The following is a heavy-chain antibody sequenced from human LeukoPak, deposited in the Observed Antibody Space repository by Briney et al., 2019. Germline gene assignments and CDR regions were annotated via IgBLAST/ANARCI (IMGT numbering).Heavy chain of an antibody. CDR3: ARGARGYSYGHYYYYMDV. CDR2: IYYSGST. D-gene: IGHD5-18*01. Sequence: PSETLSLTCIVSGGSIISRSYYWGWIRQPPGKGLEWIGYIYYSGSTNYNSSLKSRVTISVDTSKNQFSLKLSSVTAADTAVYYCARGARGYSYGHYYYYMDVWGKGTTVTISS. V-gene: IGHV4-61*05. CDR1: GGSIISRSYY. J-gene: IGHJ6*03.